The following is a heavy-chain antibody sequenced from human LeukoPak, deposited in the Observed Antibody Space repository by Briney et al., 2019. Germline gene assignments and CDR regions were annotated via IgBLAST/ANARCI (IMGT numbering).Heavy chain of an antibody. D-gene: IGHD3-10*01. J-gene: IGHJ4*02. V-gene: IGHV4-59*08. Sequence: PSETLSLTCTVSGGSISSYYWSWIRQPPGKGLEWIGHIYYTGNTNYNPSLKSRVTISADTSKNQFSLKLNSVTAADTAVYYCARRARATVRGDYFDYWGQGTLVTVSS. CDR3: ARRARATVRGDYFDY. CDR1: GGSISSYY. CDR2: IYYTGNT.